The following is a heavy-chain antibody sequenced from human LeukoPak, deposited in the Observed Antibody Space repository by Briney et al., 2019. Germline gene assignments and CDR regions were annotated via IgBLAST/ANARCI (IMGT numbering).Heavy chain of an antibody. CDR3: ARTRLSGEMATIRVWYFDY. J-gene: IGHJ4*02. Sequence: ASVKVSCKASGYIFSNFFSSYAISWVRQAPGQGLEWMGGIIPIFGTANYAQKFQGRVTITADESTSTAYMELSSLRSEDTAVYYCARTRLSGEMATIRVWYFDYWGQGTLVTVSS. V-gene: IGHV1-69*13. CDR1: GYIFSNFFSSYA. CDR2: IIPIFGTA. D-gene: IGHD5-24*01.